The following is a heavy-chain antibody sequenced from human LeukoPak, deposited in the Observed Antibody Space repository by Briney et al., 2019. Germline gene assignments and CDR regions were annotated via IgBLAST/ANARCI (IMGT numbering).Heavy chain of an antibody. V-gene: IGHV3-73*01. CDR2: IRSKANSYAT. J-gene: IGHJ6*03. CDR3: TSDLYNEYYYYYYMDV. D-gene: IGHD1-1*01. CDR1: GFTFSGSA. Sequence: PGGSLRLSCAASGFTFSGSAMHWVRKASGKGLEWVARIRSKANSYATAYAASVEGRFTIPRDDSKNTAYLQMNSLKTEDTAVYYCTSDLYNEYYYYYYMDVWGKGTTVTVSS.